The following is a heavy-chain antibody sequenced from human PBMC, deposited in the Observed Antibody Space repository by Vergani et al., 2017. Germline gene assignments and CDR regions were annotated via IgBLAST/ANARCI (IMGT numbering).Heavy chain of an antibody. CDR1: GFTLNTYG. CDR2: IWYDGSNK. J-gene: IGHJ1*01. V-gene: IGHV3-33*01. D-gene: IGHD6-19*01. CDR3: ARGEGGWKVAAEYFQH. Sequence: QVQILQSGGGVVQPGGSLRLSCTLSGFTLNTYGIHWVRQAPGKGLEWVAVIWYDGSNKYYADSVKGRFTISRDNSKNTLYLQMNSLRAEDTAVYYCARGEGGWKVAAEYFQHWGQGTLVTVSS.